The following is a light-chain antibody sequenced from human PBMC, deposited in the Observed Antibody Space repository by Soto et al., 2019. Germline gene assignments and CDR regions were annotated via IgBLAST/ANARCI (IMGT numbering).Light chain of an antibody. CDR1: QGISSY. CDR2: AAS. J-gene: IGKJ4*01. Sequence: DIQLTQSPSSLSASLAYRFTITCRASQGISSYLAWYQQKPGKAPNLLIYAASTLQSGVSSRFRGSGSGTAFTLTISSLQPEDFATYYCQQLDTYPLTFGGGTKVDIK. V-gene: IGKV1-9*01. CDR3: QQLDTYPLT.